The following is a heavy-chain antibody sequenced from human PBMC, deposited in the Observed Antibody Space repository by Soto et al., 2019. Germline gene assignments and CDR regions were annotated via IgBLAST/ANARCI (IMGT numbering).Heavy chain of an antibody. CDR3: AKTSLRVYYYGMDV. CDR2: ISSTSGTI. Sequence: EVQLVESGGGLVQPGGSLRLSCAASGFTFSSYSMNWVRQAPGKGLEWVSHISSTSGTIYYADSVKGRFTTSRDNAKNSLYLQMNGLRDEDTGVYYCAKTSLRVYYYGMDVWGQGTTVTVSS. J-gene: IGHJ6*02. V-gene: IGHV3-48*02. CDR1: GFTFSSYS.